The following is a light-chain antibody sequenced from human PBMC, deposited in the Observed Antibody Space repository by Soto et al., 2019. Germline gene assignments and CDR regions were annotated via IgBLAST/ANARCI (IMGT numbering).Light chain of an antibody. CDR1: QGIRND. CDR3: LKYNNYPLN. CDR2: VAS. J-gene: IGKJ4*01. Sequence: EIQITQSPSSLAASVGDRVTITCRASQGIRNDLGWYQQKPGKAPKRLIYVASSLQSGVPSRFSVSGSGTEFTLTISSLQPEDFATYYCLKYNNYPLNFGGGTKVDIK. V-gene: IGKV1-17*01.